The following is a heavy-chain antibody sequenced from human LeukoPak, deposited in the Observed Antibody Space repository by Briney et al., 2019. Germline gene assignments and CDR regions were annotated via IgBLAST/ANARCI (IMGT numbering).Heavy chain of an antibody. Sequence: GGSLRLSCAASGFTFSSYNMNWVRQAPGKGLDWVSSISSSSSYIYYADSVKGRFTISRDNAKNSLYLQMNSLRAEDTAVYYCARDPLYCSSTSCFFDYWGQGTLVTVSS. J-gene: IGHJ4*02. CDR2: ISSSSSYI. CDR1: GFTFSSYN. D-gene: IGHD2-2*01. CDR3: ARDPLYCSSTSCFFDY. V-gene: IGHV3-21*01.